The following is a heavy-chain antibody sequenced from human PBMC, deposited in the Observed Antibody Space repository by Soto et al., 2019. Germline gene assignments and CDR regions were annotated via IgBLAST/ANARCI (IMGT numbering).Heavy chain of an antibody. Sequence: SETLSLSCAVSGGPIISRTYSWGCIRQLPGKSLEWIVTIFSHGYPYSNLSLKSRFTISVDTSNYQLSLKFRSLTAADTSVYDCARHDGFSSGWIFDYWGHGTLVT. CDR2: IFSHGYP. CDR3: ARHDGFSSGWIFDY. J-gene: IGHJ4*01. D-gene: IGHD6-19*01. CDR1: GGPIISRTYS. V-gene: IGHV4-39*01.